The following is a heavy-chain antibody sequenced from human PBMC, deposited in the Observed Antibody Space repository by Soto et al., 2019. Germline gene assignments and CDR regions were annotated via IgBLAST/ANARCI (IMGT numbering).Heavy chain of an antibody. CDR1: GGSISSYY. D-gene: IGHD2-15*01. V-gene: IGHV4-59*01. CDR2: IYYSGST. CDR3: AIEYCSGGSCYRDVFDI. J-gene: IGHJ3*02. Sequence: QVQLQESGPGLVKPSETLSLTCSVSGGSISSYYWSWIRQPPGKGLEWIGYIYYSGSTNYNPSLKSRVTISVDTSKNQFSLKLSSVTAADTAVYYCAIEYCSGGSCYRDVFDIWGQGTMVTVSS.